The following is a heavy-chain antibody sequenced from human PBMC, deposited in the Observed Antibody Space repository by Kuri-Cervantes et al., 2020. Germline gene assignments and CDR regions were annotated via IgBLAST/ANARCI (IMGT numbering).Heavy chain of an antibody. V-gene: IGHV3-30*18. J-gene: IGHJ4*02. Sequence: GGSLRLSCAASGFTFSSYAMHWVRQAPGKGLEWVAVISYDGRNKYYADSVKGRFTISRDNSKNTLYLQMSSLRAEDTAVYYCAKPEPNYDFWSGFDYWGQGTLVTVSS. CDR1: GFTFSSYA. CDR2: ISYDGRNK. CDR3: AKPEPNYDFWSGFDY. D-gene: IGHD3-3*01.